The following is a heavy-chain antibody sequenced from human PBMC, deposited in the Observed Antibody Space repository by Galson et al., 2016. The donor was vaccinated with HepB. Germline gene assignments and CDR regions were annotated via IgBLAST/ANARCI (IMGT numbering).Heavy chain of an antibody. CDR2: IKSEAYGGTT. V-gene: IGHV3-49*04. D-gene: IGHD3-10*01. CDR1: GFTFSSYA. Sequence: SLRLSCAASGFTFSSYAMTWVRQAPGKGLEWVGFIKSEAYGGTTEYAASVKGRFTISRDDSKSIAYLQMNSLKIEDTAVYYCSRGYGSATRYWGQGTLVTVSS. J-gene: IGHJ4*02. CDR3: SRGYGSATRY.